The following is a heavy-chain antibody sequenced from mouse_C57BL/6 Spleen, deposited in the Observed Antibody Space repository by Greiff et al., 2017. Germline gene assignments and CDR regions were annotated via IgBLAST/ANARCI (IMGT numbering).Heavy chain of an antibody. J-gene: IGHJ1*03. CDR3: TRTGTDWYFDV. V-gene: IGHV5-9-1*02. CDR1: GFTFSSYA. CDR2: ISSGGDYI. D-gene: IGHD4-1*01. Sequence: EVKLVESGEGLVKPGGSLKLSCAASGFTFSSYAMSWVRQPPEKRLEWVAYISSGGDYIYYADTVKGRFTISRDNARNTLYLQMSSLKSEDTAMYYCTRTGTDWYFDVWGTGTTVTVSS.